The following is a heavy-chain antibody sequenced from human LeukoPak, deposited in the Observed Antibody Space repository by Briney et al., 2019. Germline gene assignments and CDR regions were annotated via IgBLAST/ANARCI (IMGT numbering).Heavy chain of an antibody. Sequence: SETLSLTCTVSGGSISSYYWSWLRQPPGKGLEWIGYIYYSGSTNYNPSLKSRVTISVDTSKNQFSLKLSSVTAADTAVYYCARVDYYDSSGYYYGQFDYWGQGILVTVSS. CDR1: GGSISSYY. CDR2: IYYSGST. J-gene: IGHJ4*02. D-gene: IGHD3-22*01. V-gene: IGHV4-59*01. CDR3: ARVDYYDSSGYYYGQFDY.